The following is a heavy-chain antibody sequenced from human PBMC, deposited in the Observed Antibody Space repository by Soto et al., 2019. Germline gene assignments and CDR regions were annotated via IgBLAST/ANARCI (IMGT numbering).Heavy chain of an antibody. V-gene: IGHV1-18*01. J-gene: IGHJ6*02. Sequence: QVQLVQSGAEVKKPGASVKVSCKASGYTFTSYGISWVRQAPGQGLEWMGWISAYNGNTNYAQKLQGRVTMTTDTSTSTAYMELRSLRSDDTAVYYCARDHYDILTGYYYLSYYYYGMDVWCQGTTVTVSS. D-gene: IGHD3-9*01. CDR1: GYTFTSYG. CDR2: ISAYNGNT. CDR3: ARDHYDILTGYYYLSYYYYGMDV.